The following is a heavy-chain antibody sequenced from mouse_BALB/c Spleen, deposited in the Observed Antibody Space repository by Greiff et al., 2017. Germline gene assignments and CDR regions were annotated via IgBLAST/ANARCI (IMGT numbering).Heavy chain of an antibody. CDR3: ARSRSTMIRYAMDY. V-gene: IGHV3-2*02. CDR1: GYSITSDYA. CDR2: ISYSGST. J-gene: IGHJ4*01. Sequence: VQLKESGPGLVKPSQSLSLTCTVTGYSITSDYAWTWIRQFPGNKLEWMGYISYSGSTSYNPSLKSRISITRDTSKNQFFLQLNSVTTEDTATYYCARSRSTMIRYAMDYWGQGTSVTVSS. D-gene: IGHD2-4*01.